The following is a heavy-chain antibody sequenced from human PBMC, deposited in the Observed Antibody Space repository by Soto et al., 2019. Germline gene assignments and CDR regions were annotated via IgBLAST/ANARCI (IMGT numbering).Heavy chain of an antibody. CDR3: AREYFVLIPAALDH. CDR2: INQDGSEK. J-gene: IGHJ1*01. CDR1: GFTFSRYW. D-gene: IGHD2-2*01. Sequence: GGSLRLSCAASGFTFSRYWMSWVRQAPGKGLEWVAKINQDGSEKYYVDSVKGRFTISRDNAKNSLYLQMNSLRAEDAAVYYCAREYFVLIPAALDHWGQGTLVTVSS. V-gene: IGHV3-7*01.